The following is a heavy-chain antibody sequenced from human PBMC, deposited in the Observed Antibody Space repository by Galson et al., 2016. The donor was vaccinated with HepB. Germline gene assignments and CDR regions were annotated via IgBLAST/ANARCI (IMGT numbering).Heavy chain of an antibody. CDR3: ARVRDGYNHYYYYGMDV. CDR1: GGTFTSYA. D-gene: IGHD5-24*01. V-gene: IGHV1-69*13. J-gene: IGHJ6*02. Sequence: SVKVSCKASGGTFTSYAISWVRQAPGQGLEWMGGIIPTFGTSNYAQKFQGRVTITADESTSTAYIELSSLRSEDTAVYYCARVRDGYNHYYYYGMDVWGQGTTVTVSS. CDR2: IIPTFGTS.